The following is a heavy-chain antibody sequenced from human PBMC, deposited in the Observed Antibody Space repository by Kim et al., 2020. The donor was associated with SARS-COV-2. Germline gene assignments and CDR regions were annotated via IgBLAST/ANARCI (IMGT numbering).Heavy chain of an antibody. V-gene: IGHV1-3*01. J-gene: IGHJ4*02. D-gene: IGHD5-18*01. Sequence: ASVKVSCKASGYTFTSYAMHWVRQAPGQRLEWMRWINAGNGNTKYSQKFQGRVTITRDTSASTAYMELSSLRSEDTAVYYCARGPPGVAQLWLSRWGQGTLVTVSS. CDR3: ARGPPGVAQLWLSR. CDR2: INAGNGNT. CDR1: GYTFTSYA.